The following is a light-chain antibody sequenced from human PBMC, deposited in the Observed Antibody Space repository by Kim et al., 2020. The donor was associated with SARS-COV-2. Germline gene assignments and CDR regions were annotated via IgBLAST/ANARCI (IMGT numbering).Light chain of an antibody. J-gene: IGKJ2*01. Sequence: SVSPGESATLSCRASQSVSNTLAWYQQKPGQAPRLLSYGASTRATGIPARFSGSGSGTEFTLTISSLQSEDFAVYYCQQYSNWPYTFGQGTKLEI. CDR2: GAS. V-gene: IGKV3-15*01. CDR1: QSVSNT. CDR3: QQYSNWPYT.